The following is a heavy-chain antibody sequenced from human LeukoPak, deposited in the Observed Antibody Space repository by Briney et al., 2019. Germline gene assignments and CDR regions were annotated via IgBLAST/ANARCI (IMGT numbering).Heavy chain of an antibody. CDR3: ARHPKDIVVVPAYFDY. Sequence: SETLSLTCTVSGSSISSYYWSWIRQPAGKGLEWIGRIYTSGSTNYNPSLKSRVTMSVDTSKNQFSLKLSSVTAADTAVYYCARHPKDIVVVPAYFDYWGQGTLVTVSS. D-gene: IGHD2-2*01. CDR2: IYTSGST. CDR1: GSSISSYY. J-gene: IGHJ4*02. V-gene: IGHV4-4*07.